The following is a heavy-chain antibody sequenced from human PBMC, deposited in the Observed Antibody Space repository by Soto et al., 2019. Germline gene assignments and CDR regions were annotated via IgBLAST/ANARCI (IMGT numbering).Heavy chain of an antibody. CDR3: ARGRKQWLAAYYFDY. CDR1: GGSFRCYD. V-gene: IGHV4-34*01. CDR2: INHSGST. Sequence: SVTLSLTCAVDGGSFRCYDWSWISQPPGKGLEWIGEINHSGSTNYNPSLKSRVTISVDTSKNQFSLKLSSVTAADTAVYYCARGRKQWLAAYYFDYWGQGTLVTFSS. J-gene: IGHJ4*02. D-gene: IGHD6-19*01.